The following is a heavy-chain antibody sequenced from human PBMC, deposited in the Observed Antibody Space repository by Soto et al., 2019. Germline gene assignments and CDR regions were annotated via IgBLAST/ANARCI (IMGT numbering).Heavy chain of an antibody. CDR2: IKQDGSEK. Sequence: GGSLRLSCAASGFTFSSYWMSWVRQAPGKGLEWVANIKQDGSEKYYVDSVKGRFTISRDNAKNSLYLQMNSLRAEDTAVYYCARALGGGSSYYYYYYYMDVWGKGTTVTVSS. D-gene: IGHD2-15*01. J-gene: IGHJ6*03. V-gene: IGHV3-7*01. CDR1: GFTFSSYW. CDR3: ARALGGGSSYYYYYYYMDV.